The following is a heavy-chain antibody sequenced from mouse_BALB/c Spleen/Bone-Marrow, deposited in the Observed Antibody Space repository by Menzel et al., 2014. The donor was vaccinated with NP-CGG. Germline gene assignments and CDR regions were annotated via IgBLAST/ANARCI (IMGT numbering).Heavy chain of an antibody. CDR1: GYTFSSYW. V-gene: IGHV1-9*01. D-gene: IGHD2-14*01. CDR2: ILPGSGST. J-gene: IGHJ3*01. CDR3: ARRGYDGAY. Sequence: VKLVESGAELMKPGASVKISCKATGYTFSSYWIEWVKQRPGRGLEWIGEILPGSGSTNYNEKFKGKATFTADTSSNTAYMQLSSLTSEDSAVYYCARRGYDGAYWGQGTLVTVSA.